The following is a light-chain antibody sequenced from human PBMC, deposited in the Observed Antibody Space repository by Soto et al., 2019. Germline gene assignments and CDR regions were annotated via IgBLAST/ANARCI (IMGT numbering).Light chain of an antibody. CDR2: GAS. CDR3: QQYGSSRT. V-gene: IGKV3-20*01. J-gene: IGKJ1*01. CDR1: QSVSSSY. Sequence: EIVLTQSPGTLSLSPGERATLSCRASQSVSSSYLAWYQQKPGQAPRLLIYGASSRATGIPGRFSGSGSGTDFTLTISRLEPEDFAVYYWQQYGSSRTFGQGTKVEIK.